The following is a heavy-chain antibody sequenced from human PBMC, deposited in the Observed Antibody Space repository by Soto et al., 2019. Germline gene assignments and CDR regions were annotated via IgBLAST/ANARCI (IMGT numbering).Heavy chain of an antibody. D-gene: IGHD5-12*01. J-gene: IGHJ1*01. CDR1: GGSISSYY. V-gene: IGHV4-59*01. CDR2: IYYSGNT. Sequence: SETLSLTCTVSGGSISSYYWSWIRQPPGKGLEWIGYIYYSGNTNYNPSLKSRVTISVDTSKNQFSLKLSSVNAADTAVYYCARDSRHGGYDYREYFQLWGQGALVTVSS. CDR3: ARDSRHGGYDYREYFQL.